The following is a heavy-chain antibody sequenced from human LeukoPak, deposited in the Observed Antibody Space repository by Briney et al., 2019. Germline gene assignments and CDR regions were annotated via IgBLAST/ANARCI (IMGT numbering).Heavy chain of an antibody. V-gene: IGHV3-33*01. CDR3: AREYCSSTSCLFDY. D-gene: IGHD2-2*01. Sequence: GGSLRLSCAASGFTFSSYGMHWVRQAPGKGLEWVAVIWNDGSNKYYADSVKGRFTISRDNYKNTLYLQMNSLRAEETAVYYCAREYCSSTSCLFDYWGQGTLVTVSS. J-gene: IGHJ4*02. CDR2: IWNDGSNK. CDR1: GFTFSSYG.